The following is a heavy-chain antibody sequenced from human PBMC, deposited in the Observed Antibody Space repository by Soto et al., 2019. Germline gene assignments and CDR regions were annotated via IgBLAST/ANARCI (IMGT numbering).Heavy chain of an antibody. J-gene: IGHJ6*01. CDR2: INPNSGGT. V-gene: IGHV1-2*02. CDR3: ASDLGRRYPLIICPGVYGMGV. D-gene: IGHD2-2*01. Sequence: ASVKVSCKASGYTFTGYYMHWVRQAPGQGLEWMGWINPNSGGTNYAQKFQGRVTMTRDTSISTAYMELSRLRSGDTAVYYCASDLGRRYPLIICPGVYGMGVWGQGTTVTVAS. CDR1: GYTFTGYY.